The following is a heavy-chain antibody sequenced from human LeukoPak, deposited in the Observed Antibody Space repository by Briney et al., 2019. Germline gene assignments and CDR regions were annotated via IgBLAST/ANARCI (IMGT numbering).Heavy chain of an antibody. Sequence: SETLSLTCTVSGGSISSHYWSWIRQPPGKGLEWIGYIYYSGSTNYNPSLKSRVTISVDTSKNQFSLKLSSVTAADTAVYYCARAEPGYSGYDWPWFDPWGQGTLVTVSS. CDR1: GGSISSHY. V-gene: IGHV4-59*11. CDR3: ARAEPGYSGYDWPWFDP. CDR2: IYYSGST. D-gene: IGHD5-12*01. J-gene: IGHJ5*02.